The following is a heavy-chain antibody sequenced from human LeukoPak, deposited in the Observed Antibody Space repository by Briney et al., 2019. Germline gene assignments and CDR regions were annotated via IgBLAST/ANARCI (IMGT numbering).Heavy chain of an antibody. CDR3: AKDYSSSLTNWFDP. CDR1: GFTFSSYA. CDR2: ISGGGAST. V-gene: IGHV3-23*01. Sequence: GRSLRLSCAASGFTFSSYAMNWVRQAPGMGLEWVSGISGGGASTYYADSVKGRFTISRDNSKNTLYLQMSSLRAEDTAVYYCAKDYSSSLTNWFDPRGQGTLVTVSS. J-gene: IGHJ5*02. D-gene: IGHD6-6*01.